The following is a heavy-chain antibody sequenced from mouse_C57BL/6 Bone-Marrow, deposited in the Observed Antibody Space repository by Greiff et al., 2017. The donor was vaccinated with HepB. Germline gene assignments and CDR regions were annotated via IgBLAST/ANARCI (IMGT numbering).Heavy chain of an antibody. J-gene: IGHJ4*01. D-gene: IGHD2-4*01. CDR3: AGYYDYDDY. V-gene: IGHV1-81*01. CDR2: IYPRSGNT. CDR1: GYTFTSYG. Sequence: VQLQQSGAELARPGASVKLSCKASGYTFTSYGISWVKQRTGQGLEWIGEIYPRSGNTYYNEKFKGKATLTADKSSSTAYMELRSLTSEDSAVYFCAGYYDYDDYWGQGTSVTVSS.